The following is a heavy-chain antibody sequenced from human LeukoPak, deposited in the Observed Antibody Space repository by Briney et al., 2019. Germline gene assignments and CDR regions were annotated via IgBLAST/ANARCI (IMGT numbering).Heavy chain of an antibody. D-gene: IGHD5-12*01. Sequence: SETLSLTCAVYGGSFSGYYWSWIRQPPGKGLEWIGEINHSGSTNYNPSLKSRLTISVDTSKNQFSLKLSSVTAADTAVYYCARDHGYSGYPPTRQGDAVYYWGQGTLVTVSS. CDR3: ARDHGYSGYPPTRQGDAVYY. J-gene: IGHJ4*02. CDR2: INHSGST. V-gene: IGHV4-34*01. CDR1: GGSFSGYY.